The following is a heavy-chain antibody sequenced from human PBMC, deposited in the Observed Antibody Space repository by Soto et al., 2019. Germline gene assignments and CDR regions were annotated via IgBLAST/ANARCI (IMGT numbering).Heavy chain of an antibody. Sequence: PGGSLRLSCAASGFTFSSYGMHWVRQAPGKGLEWVAVIWYDGSNKYYADSVKGRFTISRDNSKNTLYLQMNSLRAEDTAVYYCARDGGQLVPRVYYYYYGMDVWGQGTTVTVSS. D-gene: IGHD6-6*01. CDR3: ARDGGQLVPRVYYYYYGMDV. V-gene: IGHV3-33*01. CDR2: IWYDGSNK. J-gene: IGHJ6*02. CDR1: GFTFSSYG.